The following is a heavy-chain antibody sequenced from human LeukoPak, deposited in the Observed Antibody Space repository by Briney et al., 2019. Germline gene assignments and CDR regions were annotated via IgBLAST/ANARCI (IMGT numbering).Heavy chain of an antibody. V-gene: IGHV4-34*01. J-gene: IGHJ3*02. CDR2: INHSGST. CDR3: ARETLKESAFDI. CDR1: GGSFSGYY. Sequence: PSETLSLTCAVYGGSFSGYYWSWIGQPPGKGLEWIGEINHSGSTNYNPSLKSRVTMSVDTSKNQFSLKLSSVTAADTAVYYCARETLKESAFDIWGQGTMVTVSS.